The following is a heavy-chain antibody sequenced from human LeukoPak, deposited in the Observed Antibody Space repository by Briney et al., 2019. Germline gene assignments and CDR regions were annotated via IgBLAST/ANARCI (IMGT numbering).Heavy chain of an antibody. J-gene: IGHJ4*02. Sequence: GGSLRLSCAASGFTFSSYAMSWVRQAPGKGLEWVSAISGSGGSTYYADSVKGRFTISRDDSKNTLYLQMNSLRAEDTAVYYCAKGTGARAVAAPGDYWGQGTLVTVSS. CDR1: GFTFSSYA. CDR3: AKGTGARAVAAPGDY. V-gene: IGHV3-23*01. D-gene: IGHD2-15*01. CDR2: ISGSGGST.